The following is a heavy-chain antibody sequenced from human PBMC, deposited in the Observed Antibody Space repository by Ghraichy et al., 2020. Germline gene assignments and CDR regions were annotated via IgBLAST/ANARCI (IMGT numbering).Heavy chain of an antibody. J-gene: IGHJ3*02. CDR1: GFTFISYD. V-gene: IGHV3-21*01. D-gene: IGHD2-15*01. Sequence: GESLNISCVVSGFTFISYDMNWVRQAPGKGLEWVSYISSSSSYIYYADSVEGRFTISRDNYKNSLFLQMNSLRAEDTAMYYCARDPGYCSGGRCFGDAFDIWGQETMVTVSS. CDR2: ISSSSSYI. CDR3: ARDPGYCSGGRCFGDAFDI.